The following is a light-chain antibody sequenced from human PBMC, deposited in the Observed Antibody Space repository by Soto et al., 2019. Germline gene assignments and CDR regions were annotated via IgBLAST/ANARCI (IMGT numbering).Light chain of an antibody. Sequence: QLVLTQPPSVSGAPGQRVTISCTGTSSNIGATYHVHWYQQLPGTAPKLLIYSNTYRPSGVPDRFSGSKSGSSASLAITGLHAEDEAVYYCQSYDSSLSALVFGGGTKVTVL. CDR1: SSNIGATYH. J-gene: IGLJ3*02. CDR2: SNT. V-gene: IGLV1-40*01. CDR3: QSYDSSLSALV.